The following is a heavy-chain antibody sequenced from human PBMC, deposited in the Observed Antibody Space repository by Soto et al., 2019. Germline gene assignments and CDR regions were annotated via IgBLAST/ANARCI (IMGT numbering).Heavy chain of an antibody. CDR2: INHSGST. Sequence: QVQLQQWGAGLLKPSETLSLTCAVYGGSFSGYYWSWIRQPPGKGLEWIGEINHSGSTNYNPSLKSRVTISVDTSKNQFSLKLSSVTAADTAVYYCARGDAEAGSGSYPSALTRMDVWGKGTTVTGSS. CDR3: ARGDAEAGSGSYPSALTRMDV. D-gene: IGHD3-3*01. V-gene: IGHV4-34*01. J-gene: IGHJ6*03. CDR1: GGSFSGYY.